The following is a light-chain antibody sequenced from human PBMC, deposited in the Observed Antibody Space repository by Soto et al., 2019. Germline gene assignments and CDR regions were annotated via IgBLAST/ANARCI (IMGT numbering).Light chain of an antibody. J-gene: IGLJ1*01. CDR1: SSDVGGYNY. CDR2: EVS. CDR3: SSHSSSSAYYV. Sequence: QSALTQPASVSGSPGQSITISCTGTSSDVGGYNYVSWYQQHPGKAPRFMIYEVSNRPSGVSNRFSGSKSVNTASLTISGLQAEDEADYFCSSHSSSSAYYVFGTGTKVTVL. V-gene: IGLV2-14*01.